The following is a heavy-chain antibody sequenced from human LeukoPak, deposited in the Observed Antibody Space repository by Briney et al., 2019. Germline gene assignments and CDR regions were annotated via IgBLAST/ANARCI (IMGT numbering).Heavy chain of an antibody. Sequence: PSETLSLTCTVSGGSISSYYWSWIRQPPGKGLEWIGYIYYSGSTNYNPSLKSRVTISVDTSKNQFSLKLSSVTAADTAVYYCARATPGPLSNWFDPWGQGTLVTVSS. J-gene: IGHJ5*02. CDR1: GGSISSYY. CDR2: IYYSGST. V-gene: IGHV4-59*01. CDR3: ARATPGPLSNWFDP.